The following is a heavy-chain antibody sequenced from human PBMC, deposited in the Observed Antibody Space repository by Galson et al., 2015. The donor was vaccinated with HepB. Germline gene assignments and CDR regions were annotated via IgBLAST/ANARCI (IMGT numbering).Heavy chain of an antibody. Sequence: ETLSLTCTVSGGSISSRSYYWGWIRQPPGKGLEWIGSIYYSGSTYYNPSLKSRVTISVDTSKNKFSLKLCSVTAADTAMYYCARVYNPTNLSDFWGQGTLVTVSS. D-gene: IGHD5-24*01. CDR2: IYYSGST. J-gene: IGHJ4*02. V-gene: IGHV4-39*07. CDR1: GGSISSRSYY. CDR3: ARVYNPTNLSDF.